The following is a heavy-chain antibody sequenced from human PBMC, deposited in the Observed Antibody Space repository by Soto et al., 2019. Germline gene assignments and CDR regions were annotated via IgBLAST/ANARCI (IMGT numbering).Heavy chain of an antibody. Sequence: HPGGSLRLXCAASGFTFSSYGMHWVRQAPGKGLEWVAVILSDGNNKFYADSVKGRFTISRDNSKNTLYLQMDSLRVEDTAVYYCAKGRGNYWAIDSWGQGTLVTVSS. CDR2: ILSDGNNK. V-gene: IGHV3-30*18. CDR3: AKGRGNYWAIDS. D-gene: IGHD1-7*01. CDR1: GFTFSSYG. J-gene: IGHJ4*02.